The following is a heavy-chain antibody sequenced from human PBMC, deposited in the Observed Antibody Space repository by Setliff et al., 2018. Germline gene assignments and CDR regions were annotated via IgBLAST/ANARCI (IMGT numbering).Heavy chain of an antibody. CDR2: IYYTGKT. CDR1: GDSLSGDNYF. Sequence: PSETLSLTCTVSGDSLSGDNYFWSWIRHLPGKGLQWLGHIYYTGKTYYNPSLKSRLEMSVDTSKREFALRLSSVTAADTAVYYCARTSTYVLGSGSYWDRWFDPWSQGTLDTVSS. J-gene: IGHJ5*02. V-gene: IGHV4-30-4*02. D-gene: IGHD3-10*01. CDR3: ARTSTYVLGSGSYWDRWFDP.